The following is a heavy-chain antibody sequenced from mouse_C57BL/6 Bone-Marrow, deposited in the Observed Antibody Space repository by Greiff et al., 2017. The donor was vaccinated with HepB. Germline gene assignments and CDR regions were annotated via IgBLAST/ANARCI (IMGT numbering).Heavy chain of an antibody. CDR1: GFTFSDYG. CDR3: ARPGYDHYFDY. Sequence: EVKLQESGGGLVKPGGSLKLSCAASGFTFSDYGMHWVRQAPEKGLEWVAYISSGSSTIYYADTVKGRFTISRDNAKNTLFLQMTSLRSEDTAMYYCARPGYDHYFDYWGQGTTLTVSS. D-gene: IGHD2-3*01. V-gene: IGHV5-17*01. J-gene: IGHJ2*01. CDR2: ISSGSSTI.